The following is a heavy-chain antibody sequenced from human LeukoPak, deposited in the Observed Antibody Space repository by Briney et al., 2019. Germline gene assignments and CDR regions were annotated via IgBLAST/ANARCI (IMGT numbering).Heavy chain of an antibody. CDR2: IYSSGST. Sequence: SETLSLTCNVSGGSIRGYYWSWIRQPPGKGLEWIGYIYSSGSTNYNPSLKSRVTMSVDTSKNEFSLKLSSVTAADTAVYYCARAYHSSWYLNWFDPWGQGTLVTVSS. J-gene: IGHJ5*02. D-gene: IGHD6-13*01. CDR3: ARAYHSSWYLNWFDP. CDR1: GGSIRGYY. V-gene: IGHV4-59*08.